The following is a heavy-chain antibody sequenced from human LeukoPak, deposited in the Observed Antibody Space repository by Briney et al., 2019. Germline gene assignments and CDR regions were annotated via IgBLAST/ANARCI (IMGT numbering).Heavy chain of an antibody. CDR1: GFTFSDYD. Sequence: GGSLRLSCAVSGFTFSDYDMHWVRQVTGRGLEWVSTIGTAGDTYNLGSVKGRFTISRENAKSSSYLQMNSLRAGDTAVYYCARVRAAAGANWYFDLWGRGTLVTVSS. D-gene: IGHD6-13*01. CDR3: ARVRAAAGANWYFDL. V-gene: IGHV3-13*04. J-gene: IGHJ2*01. CDR2: IGTAGDT.